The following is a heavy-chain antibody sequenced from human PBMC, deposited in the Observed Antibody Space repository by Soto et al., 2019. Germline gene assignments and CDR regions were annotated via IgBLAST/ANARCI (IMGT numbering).Heavy chain of an antibody. Sequence: ASVKVSCKASGYCFTNNDVTWVRQATGQGLEWMGWMNPGSGDTGYAQKFQGRVTITRDIYIATAYMELSSLRSDDTAIYYCARMATFGSLNWFDPWGQGTLVTVSS. D-gene: IGHD3-16*01. CDR1: GYCFTNND. CDR2: MNPGSGDT. J-gene: IGHJ5*02. CDR3: ARMATFGSLNWFDP. V-gene: IGHV1-8*01.